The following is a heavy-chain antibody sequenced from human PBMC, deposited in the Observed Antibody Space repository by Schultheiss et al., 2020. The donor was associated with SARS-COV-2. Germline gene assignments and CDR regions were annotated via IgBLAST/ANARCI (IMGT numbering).Heavy chain of an antibody. CDR3: VKFDYGDYGFPFDY. D-gene: IGHD4-17*01. CDR2: ISYDGSNK. V-gene: IGHV3-30*18. Sequence: GGSLRLSCAASGFTFSTYGMHWVRQAPGKGLEWVAVISYDGSNKYYADSVKGRFTISRDNSKNTLYLQMSSLRAEDTAVYYCVKFDYGDYGFPFDYWGQGTLVTVSS. CDR1: GFTFSTYG. J-gene: IGHJ4*02.